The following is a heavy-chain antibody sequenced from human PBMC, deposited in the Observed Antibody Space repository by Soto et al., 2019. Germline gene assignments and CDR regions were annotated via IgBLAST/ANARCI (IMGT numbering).Heavy chain of an antibody. V-gene: IGHV4-59*08. CDR1: GGSISSYY. Sequence: SETLSLTCTVSGGSISSYYWSWIRQPPGKGLEWIGYIYYSGSTNYNPSLKSRVTISVDTSKNQFSLKLSSVTAADTAVYYCASYDILAVYAESHWGQGTLVTVSS. D-gene: IGHD3-9*01. CDR3: ASYDILAVYAESH. J-gene: IGHJ1*01. CDR2: IYYSGST.